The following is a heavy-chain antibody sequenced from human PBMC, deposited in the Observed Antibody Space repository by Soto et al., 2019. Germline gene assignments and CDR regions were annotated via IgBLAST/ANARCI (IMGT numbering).Heavy chain of an antibody. CDR3: ASGEYGDFYYYYYGMDV. D-gene: IGHD4-17*01. CDR1: GFTFSSYS. CDR2: ISSSSSTI. J-gene: IGHJ6*02. Sequence: GGSLRLSCAASGFTFSSYSMNWVRQAPGKGLEWVSYISSSSSTIYYADSVKGRFTISRDNAKNSLYLQMNSLRAEDTAGYYCASGEYGDFYYYYYGMDVWGQGTTVTVSS. V-gene: IGHV3-48*01.